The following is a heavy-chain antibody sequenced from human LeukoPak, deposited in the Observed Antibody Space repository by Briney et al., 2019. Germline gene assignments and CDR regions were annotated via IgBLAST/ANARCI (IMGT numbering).Heavy chain of an antibody. CDR3: ARDDVAWNDVHWFDP. CDR2: ISSTTTYI. V-gene: IGHV3-21*01. J-gene: IGHJ5*02. Sequence: EGSLRLSCAASGFTFSYYTMNWVRQAPGKGLEWVSSISSTTTYIYYADSVKGRFTISRDNAKNSLYLQMSSLRAEDTAVYYCARDDVAWNDVHWFDPWGQGTLVTVSS. D-gene: IGHD1-1*01. CDR1: GFTFSYYT.